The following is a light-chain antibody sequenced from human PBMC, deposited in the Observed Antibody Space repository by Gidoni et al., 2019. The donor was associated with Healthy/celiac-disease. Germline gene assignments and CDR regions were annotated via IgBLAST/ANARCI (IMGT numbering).Light chain of an antibody. CDR1: TGAVTSGHY. Sequence: QAVVTQEPSLPVSPGGTVTLTCGSSTGAVTSGHYPSWFQQKPGQAPRTLIYDTSNKQSWTPARFSGSLLGGKAALTLSGAQPEDEAEYYCLLSYSGARPAVFGGGTQLTVL. CDR3: LLSYSGARPAV. V-gene: IGLV7-46*01. J-gene: IGLJ7*01. CDR2: DTS.